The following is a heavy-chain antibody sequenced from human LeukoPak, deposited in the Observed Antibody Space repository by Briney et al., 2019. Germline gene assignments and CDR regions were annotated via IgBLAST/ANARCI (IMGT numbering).Heavy chain of an antibody. CDR1: GFTFSIYA. V-gene: IGHV3-23*01. Sequence: PGGSLQLSCAASGFTFSIYAMSWVRHAPGKGLQWISSISGNGDSTHYADSVKGRFTISRDNSKNTLYLQMNSLRAEDSAVYYCAGGSGGWSHFDYWGQGTLVTVSS. CDR3: AGGSGGWSHFDY. J-gene: IGHJ4*02. CDR2: ISGNGDST. D-gene: IGHD6-19*01.